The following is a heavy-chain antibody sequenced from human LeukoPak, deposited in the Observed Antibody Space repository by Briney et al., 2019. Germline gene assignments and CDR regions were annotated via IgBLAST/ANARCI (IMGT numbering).Heavy chain of an antibody. D-gene: IGHD1-20*01. Sequence: ASVKVSCKASGYTFTSYAMNWVRQAPGQGLEWMGWINPNSGGTNYAQKFQGRVTMTRDTSISTAYMELSRLRSDDTAVYYCARVPRGITGNLFDYWGQGTLVTVSS. J-gene: IGHJ4*02. CDR1: GYTFTSYA. CDR3: ARVPRGITGNLFDY. V-gene: IGHV1-2*02. CDR2: INPNSGGT.